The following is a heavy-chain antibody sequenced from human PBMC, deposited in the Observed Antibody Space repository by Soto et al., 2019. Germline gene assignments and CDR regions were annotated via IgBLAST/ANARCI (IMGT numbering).Heavy chain of an antibody. CDR3: ASSMGGWFDL. J-gene: IGHJ5*02. CDR2: INAGNGDT. D-gene: IGHD2-15*01. Sequence: QVPLVQSGAEVKKPGASVKVSCKASGYTFTSYGIHWVRQALGQRLEWMGWINAGNGDTKYSQRFQGGVTITRDTSASTVYMDLSRLRSEDTAVYYCASSMGGWFDLWGQGTLVTVSS. V-gene: IGHV1-3*01. CDR1: GYTFTSYG.